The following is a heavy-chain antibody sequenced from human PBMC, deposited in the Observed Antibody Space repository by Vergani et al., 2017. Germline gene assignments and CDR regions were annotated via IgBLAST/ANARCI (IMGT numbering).Heavy chain of an antibody. CDR2: IIPIFGTA. CDR3: ARDGTVGYCSSTSCYRGAFDR. Sequence: QVQLVQSGAEVKKPGSSVKVSCKASGGTFSSYAISWVRQAPGQGLEWMGGIIPIFGTANYAQKFQGRVTITADKSASTAYMELSSLRSDDTAVYYCARDGTVGYCSSTSCYRGAFDRWREGRIVTVSS. CDR1: GGTFSSYA. J-gene: IGHJ3*02. D-gene: IGHD2-2*01. V-gene: IGHV1-69*06.